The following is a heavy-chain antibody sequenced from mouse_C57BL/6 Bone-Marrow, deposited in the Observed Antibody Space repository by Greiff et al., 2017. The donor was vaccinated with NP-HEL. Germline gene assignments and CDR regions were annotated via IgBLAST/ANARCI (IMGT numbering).Heavy chain of an antibody. V-gene: IGHV1-54*01. Sequence: QVQLKQSGAELVRPGTSVKVSCKPSGYAFPNYLLEWVKQRPGQGLEWIGVLNPGSGGTNYNEKFKGKATLTADKSSSTAYMQLSSLTSEDSAVYFCARGDYDALYAMDYWGQGTSVTVSS. D-gene: IGHD2-4*01. J-gene: IGHJ4*01. CDR3: ARGDYDALYAMDY. CDR2: LNPGSGGT. CDR1: GYAFPNYL.